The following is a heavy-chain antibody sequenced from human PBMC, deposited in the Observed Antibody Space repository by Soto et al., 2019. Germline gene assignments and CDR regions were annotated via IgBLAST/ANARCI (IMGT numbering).Heavy chain of an antibody. CDR2: INAGNGNT. Sequence: ASVKVSCKASGYTFTSYAMHWVRQAPGQRLEWMGWINAGNGNTKYSQKFQGRVTITRDTSASTAYMELSSLRSEDTAVYYCARDGVGITIFGVVIQDYYYYMDVWGKGTTVTVSS. CDR3: ARDGVGITIFGVVIQDYYYYMDV. CDR1: GYTFTSYA. J-gene: IGHJ6*03. D-gene: IGHD3-3*01. V-gene: IGHV1-3*01.